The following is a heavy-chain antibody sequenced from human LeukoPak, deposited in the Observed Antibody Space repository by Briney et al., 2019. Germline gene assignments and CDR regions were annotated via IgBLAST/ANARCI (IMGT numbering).Heavy chain of an antibody. CDR3: AREVIKKAFDY. CDR2: VKPNNGT. V-gene: IGHV1-2*02. CDR1: GYTFSGYF. Sequence: ASVRVSCTAPGYTFSGYFIHWVRQAPGQGLEWMGWVKPNNGTRYAQRFQGRVTMTRDTSINTAYMELSWLTSDDTAVYYCAREVIKKAFDYWGQGTLVTVSS. D-gene: IGHD3-16*02. J-gene: IGHJ4*02.